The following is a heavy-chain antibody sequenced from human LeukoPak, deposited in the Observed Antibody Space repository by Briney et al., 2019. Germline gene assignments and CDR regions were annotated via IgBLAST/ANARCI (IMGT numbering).Heavy chain of an antibody. CDR1: GGTSSSYA. J-gene: IGHJ4*02. D-gene: IGHD3-22*01. Sequence: GASVKVSCKASGGTSSSYAISWVRQAPGQGLEWMGRIIPIFGTANYAQKFQGRVTITTDESTSTAYMELSSLRSEDTAVYYCARAPYSSGYYSLFDYWGQGTLVTVSS. CDR3: ARAPYSSGYYSLFDY. CDR2: IIPIFGTA. V-gene: IGHV1-69*05.